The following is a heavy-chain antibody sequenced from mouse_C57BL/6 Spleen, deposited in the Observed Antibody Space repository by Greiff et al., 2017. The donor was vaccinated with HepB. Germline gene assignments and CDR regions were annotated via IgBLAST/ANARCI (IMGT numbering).Heavy chain of an antibody. V-gene: IGHV10-1*01. CDR1: GFSFNTYA. CDR2: IRSKSNNYAT. D-gene: IGHD3-3*01. Sequence: EVQLVESGGGLVQPKGSLKLSCAASGFSFNTYAMNWVRQAPGKGLEWVARIRSKSNNYATYYADSVKDRFTISRDDSESMLYLQMNNLKTEDTAMYYCVRHRAYAPYAMDYWGQGTSVTVSS. J-gene: IGHJ4*01. CDR3: VRHRAYAPYAMDY.